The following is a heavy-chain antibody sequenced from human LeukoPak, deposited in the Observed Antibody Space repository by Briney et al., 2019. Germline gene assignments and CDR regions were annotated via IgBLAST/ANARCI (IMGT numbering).Heavy chain of an antibody. D-gene: IGHD6-6*01. J-gene: IGHJ4*02. CDR3: ARWGSIAVARFDY. CDR2: IYYTGST. Sequence: KSSETLSLTCTVSGGSISNYYWSWIRQPPGKGLEWIGYIYYTGSTNYNPSFTSRVNISVDTSKNQFSLNLTSVTAADTAVYYCARWGSIAVARFDYWGQGTLVTVSS. CDR1: GGSISNYY. V-gene: IGHV4-59*01.